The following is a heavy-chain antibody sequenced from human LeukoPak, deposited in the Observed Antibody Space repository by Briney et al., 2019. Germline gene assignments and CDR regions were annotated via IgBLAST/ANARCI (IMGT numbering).Heavy chain of an antibody. Sequence: ASVKVSCKVSGYTLTELSMHWVRQAPGKGLEWMGGFDPEDGETIYAQKFQGRVTMTEDTSTDTAYMELSSLRSEDTAVYYCARDWGYFDWLLRSRYYFDYWGQGTLVTVSS. CDR2: FDPEDGET. D-gene: IGHD3-9*01. V-gene: IGHV1-24*01. CDR1: GYTLTELS. J-gene: IGHJ4*02. CDR3: ARDWGYFDWLLRSRYYFDY.